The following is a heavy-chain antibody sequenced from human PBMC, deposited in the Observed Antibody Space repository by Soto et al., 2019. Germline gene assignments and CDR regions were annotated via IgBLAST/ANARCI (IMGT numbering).Heavy chain of an antibody. V-gene: IGHV3-30*03. CDR1: GFTFSSYG. D-gene: IGHD3-10*01. CDR2: ISYDGGNK. CDR3: EWFGALRNY. Sequence: GGSLKLSCAASGFTFSSYGMHWVRQAPGKGLEWVAVISYDGGNKYYADSVKGRFTISRDNSRNTLYLQMNSLRAEDTAVYYCEWFGALRNYWGQGTLVTVSS. J-gene: IGHJ4*02.